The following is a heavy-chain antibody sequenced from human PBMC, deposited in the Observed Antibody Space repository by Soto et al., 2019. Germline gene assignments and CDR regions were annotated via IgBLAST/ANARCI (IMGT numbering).Heavy chain of an antibody. CDR3: ARGLRGFDP. D-gene: IGHD5-18*01. J-gene: IGHJ5*02. V-gene: IGHV6-1*01. CDR2: TYYRSKWYN. Sequence: SQTLSLTCAISGVSVSSNRATWNWFRQSPSRGLEWLGRTYYRSKWYNDYAVSVKSRITINPDTSKNQFSLQLNSMTPEDTAVYYCARGLRGFDPWGQGTLVTVSS. CDR1: GVSVSSNRAT.